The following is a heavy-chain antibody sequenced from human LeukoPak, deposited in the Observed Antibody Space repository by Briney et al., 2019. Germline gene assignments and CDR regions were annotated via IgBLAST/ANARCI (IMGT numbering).Heavy chain of an antibody. CDR2: IYYSGTT. V-gene: IGHV4-39*01. J-gene: IGHJ4*02. CDR1: GGSISSSNYY. D-gene: IGHD5-24*01. CDR3: ARQRRWIQQI. Sequence: SETLSLTCIVSGGSISSSNYYWGWIRQPPGKGLEWIGSIYYSGTTYYNPSLKSRVTISVDTSKNQFSLKLSSVTAADTAVYYCARQRRWIQQIWGQGTLVTASS.